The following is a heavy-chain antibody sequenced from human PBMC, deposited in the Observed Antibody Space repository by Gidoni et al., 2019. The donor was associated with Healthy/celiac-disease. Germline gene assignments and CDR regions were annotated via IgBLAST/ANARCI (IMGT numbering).Heavy chain of an antibody. V-gene: IGHV3-21*01. CDR2: ISSSSSYI. Sequence: EVQLVESGGGLVKPGGSLRLSCAASGFTFSSYSMTWVRQAPGKGLEWVSSISSSSSYIYYADSVKGRFTISRDNAKNSLYLQMNSLRAEDTAVYYCARDRGYSGSYYNQGEFDYWGQGTLVTVSS. CDR1: GFTFSSYS. CDR3: ARDRGYSGSYYNQGEFDY. J-gene: IGHJ4*02. D-gene: IGHD1-26*01.